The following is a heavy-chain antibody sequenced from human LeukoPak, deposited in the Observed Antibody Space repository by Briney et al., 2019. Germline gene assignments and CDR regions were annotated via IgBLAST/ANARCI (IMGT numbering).Heavy chain of an antibody. J-gene: IGHJ4*02. CDR3: LTMIVVVTNS. CDR1: GYTFTDHY. CDR2: FNPKSGGT. Sequence: ASVKVSCKASGYTFTDHYIHWVRQAPGQGLERMGWFNPKSGGTNYAQKFQGRVTMTRDTSISTAYMELSRLRSDDTAVYYCLTMIVVVTNSWGQGTLVTVSS. V-gene: IGHV1-2*02. D-gene: IGHD3-22*01.